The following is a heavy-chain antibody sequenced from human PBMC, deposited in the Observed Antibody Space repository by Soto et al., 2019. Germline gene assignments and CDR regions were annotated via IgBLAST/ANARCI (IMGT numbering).Heavy chain of an antibody. CDR1: GYTFTSYY. J-gene: IGHJ5*02. V-gene: IGHV1-46*01. Sequence: ASVKVSCKASGYTFTSYYMHWVRQAPGQGLEWMGIINPSGGSTSYAQKFQGRVTMTRDTSTSTVYMELSSLRSEDTAVYYCAGSYGSGMSWFDTWGQGTLVTVSS. CDR3: AGSYGSGMSWFDT. D-gene: IGHD3-10*01. CDR2: INPSGGST.